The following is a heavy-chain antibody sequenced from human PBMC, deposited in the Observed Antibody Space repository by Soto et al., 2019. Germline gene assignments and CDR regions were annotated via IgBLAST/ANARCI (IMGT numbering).Heavy chain of an antibody. V-gene: IGHV4-39*01. CDR3: AKTGPYDILTYWYFDL. Sequence: QLQLQESGPGLVKPSETLSLTCLVSGDSISSSSYYWVWISQPPGKGLEWIGSIYYSGTTYYNPSLEGRVTISIDTSKNQFSLQLSSLTAADTAVYYCAKTGPYDILTYWYFDLWGRGTLVTVSS. D-gene: IGHD3-9*01. J-gene: IGHJ2*01. CDR2: IYYSGTT. CDR1: GDSISSSSYY.